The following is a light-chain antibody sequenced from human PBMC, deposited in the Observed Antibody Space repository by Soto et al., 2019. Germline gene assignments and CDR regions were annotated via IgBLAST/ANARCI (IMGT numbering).Light chain of an antibody. CDR3: CSLARSGALL. J-gene: IGLJ2*01. Sequence: QSSLTQPASVSGSPGQSITISCTGTSSDVGNYNLVSWYQHHPGKAPKLIIYEGSERPSGVSNRVSGSKSANMASLTISGLQPEDEAEYYCCSLARSGALLFGGGTKLTVL. V-gene: IGLV2-23*01. CDR2: EGS. CDR1: SSDVGNYNL.